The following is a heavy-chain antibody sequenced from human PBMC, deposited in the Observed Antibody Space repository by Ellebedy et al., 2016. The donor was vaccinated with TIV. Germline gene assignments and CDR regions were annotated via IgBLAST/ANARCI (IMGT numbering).Heavy chain of an antibody. Sequence: GESLKISCAASGFTFSDYYMSWIRQAPGKGLEWVSYISNSGSTIYYADSVKGRFTISRDNAKNSLYLQVNSLRAEDTAVYYCARGGGYHNMDPWGQGTTVTVSS. CDR3: ARGGGYHNMDP. CDR2: ISNSGSTI. J-gene: IGHJ6*02. D-gene: IGHD3-10*01. CDR1: GFTFSDYY. V-gene: IGHV3-11*01.